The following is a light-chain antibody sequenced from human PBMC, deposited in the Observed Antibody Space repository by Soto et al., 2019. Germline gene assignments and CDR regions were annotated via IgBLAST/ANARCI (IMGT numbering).Light chain of an antibody. CDR3: QSFDINVLALI. V-gene: IGLV1-40*01. J-gene: IGLJ2*01. CDR1: NSNIGAGFG. CDR2: SNT. Sequence: QAVVTQPPSVSGAPGQRVTISCTGSNSNIGAGFGVQWYQQFPRTAPRLLIYSNTNRPSGVPDRFSASKSGTSAFLAITGLRAEDEADYYCQSFDINVLALIFGVGTKLTVL.